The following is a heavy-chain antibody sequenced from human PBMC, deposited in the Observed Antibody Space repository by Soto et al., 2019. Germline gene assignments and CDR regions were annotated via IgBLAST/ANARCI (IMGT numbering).Heavy chain of an antibody. V-gene: IGHV3-23*01. CDR2: ISGSGGST. CDR3: AKATRGGAATVFRDY. Sequence: EVQLLESGGGLVQPGGSLRLSCAAAGFTFSIYAMSWVRQAPGKGLEWVSAISGSGGSTYYADSVKGRFTISRDNSKNTMYLQTQHLRADDTAVYDCAKATRGGAATVFRDYWGQGTLVTVSS. CDR1: GFTFSIYA. J-gene: IGHJ4*02. D-gene: IGHD6-13*01.